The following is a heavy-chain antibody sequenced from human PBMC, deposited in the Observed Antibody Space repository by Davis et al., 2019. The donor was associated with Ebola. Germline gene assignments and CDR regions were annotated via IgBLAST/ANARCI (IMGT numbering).Heavy chain of an antibody. J-gene: IGHJ5*02. V-gene: IGHV3-11*01. CDR2: ISSSGSTI. D-gene: IGHD5-24*01. Sequence: GGSLRLSCAASGFTFSDYYMSWIRQAPGKGLEWVSYISSSGSTIYYADSVKGRFTISRDNAKNSLYLQMNSLRAEDTAVYYCARGRSWSKRWLHPGDWCDPWGQGTLVTVSS. CDR1: GFTFSDYY. CDR3: ARGRSWSKRWLHPGDWCDP.